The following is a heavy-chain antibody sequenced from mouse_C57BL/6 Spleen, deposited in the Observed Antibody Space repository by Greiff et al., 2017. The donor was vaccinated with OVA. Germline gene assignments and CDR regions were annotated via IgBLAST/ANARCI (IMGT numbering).Heavy chain of an antibody. Sequence: QVQLKESGPELVKPGASVKLSCKASGYTFTSYDINWVKQRPGQGLEWIGWIYPRDGSTKYNEKFKGKATLTVDTSSSTAYMELHSLTSEDSAVYFCARAYYGSSSPHWYFDVWGTGTTVTVSS. CDR2: IYPRDGST. V-gene: IGHV1-85*01. CDR1: GYTFTSYD. CDR3: ARAYYGSSSPHWYFDV. J-gene: IGHJ1*03. D-gene: IGHD1-1*01.